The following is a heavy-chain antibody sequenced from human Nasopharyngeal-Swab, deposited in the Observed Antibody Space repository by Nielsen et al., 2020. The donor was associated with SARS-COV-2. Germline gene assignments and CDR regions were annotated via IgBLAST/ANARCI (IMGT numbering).Heavy chain of an antibody. CDR3: ARVGNVLRFVEGLRGIDY. CDR1: GFTFSSYS. Sequence: GESLKISCAASGFTFSSYSMNWVRQAPGKGLEWVSSISSSSSYIYYADSVKGRFTISRDNAKNSLYLQMNSLRAEDTAVYYCARVGNVLRFVEGLRGIDYWGQGTLVTVSS. V-gene: IGHV3-21*01. CDR2: ISSSSSYI. D-gene: IGHD3-3*01. J-gene: IGHJ4*02.